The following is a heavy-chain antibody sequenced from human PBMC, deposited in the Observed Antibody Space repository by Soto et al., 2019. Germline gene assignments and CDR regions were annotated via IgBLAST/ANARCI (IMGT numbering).Heavy chain of an antibody. CDR1: GGTFSSYA. Sequence: SVKVSCKASGGTFSSYAISWVRQAPGQGLEWMGGIIPIFGTANYAQKFQGRVTITADESTSTAYMELRSLRSDDTAVYYCARDVGVPAALYGMDVWGQGTTVTVSS. CDR2: IIPIFGTA. V-gene: IGHV1-69*13. D-gene: IGHD2-2*01. CDR3: ARDVGVPAALYGMDV. J-gene: IGHJ6*02.